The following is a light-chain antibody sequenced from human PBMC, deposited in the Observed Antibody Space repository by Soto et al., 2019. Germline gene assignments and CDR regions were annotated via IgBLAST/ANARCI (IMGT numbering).Light chain of an antibody. J-gene: IGKJ5*01. CDR3: QQRSNRIT. CDR1: QSVAGS. CDR2: DIS. Sequence: EIVLTQSPATLSLSPGERAILSCRASQSVAGSLAWYQQRPGQAPRLLIYDISTRAAAIPARFSGSGSGTDFTLTVSSLEPEDFALYYCQQRSNRITCGQGTRLE. V-gene: IGKV3-11*01.